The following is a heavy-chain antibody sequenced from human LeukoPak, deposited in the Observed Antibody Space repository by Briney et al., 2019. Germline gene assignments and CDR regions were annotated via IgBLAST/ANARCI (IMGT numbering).Heavy chain of an antibody. CDR2: ISSSGSTI. Sequence: GGSLRLSCAASGFTFSSYEMNWVRQAPGKGLEWVSYISSSGSTIYYADSVKGRFTISRDNTKYSLYLQMNSLRAEDTAVYYCAREPYYYGMDVWGQGTTVTVSS. CDR3: AREPYYYGMDV. CDR1: GFTFSSYE. V-gene: IGHV3-48*03. J-gene: IGHJ6*02.